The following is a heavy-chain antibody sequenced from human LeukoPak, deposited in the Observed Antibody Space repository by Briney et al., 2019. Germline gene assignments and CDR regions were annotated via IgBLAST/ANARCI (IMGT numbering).Heavy chain of an antibody. CDR3: ASKKGGYCSGSSCYSEGYYYYMDV. CDR2: IYYSGST. Sequence: SETLSLTCTVSGGSISSYYWSWIRQPPGKGLEWIGYIYYSGSTNYNPSLKSRVTISVDTSKNQFSLKLSSVTAADTAVYYCASKKGGYCSGSSCYSEGYYYYMDVWGKGTTVTVSS. V-gene: IGHV4-59*01. D-gene: IGHD2-15*01. CDR1: GGSISSYY. J-gene: IGHJ6*03.